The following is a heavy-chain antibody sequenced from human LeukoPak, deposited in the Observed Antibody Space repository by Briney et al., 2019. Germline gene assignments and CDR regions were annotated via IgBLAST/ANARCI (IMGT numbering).Heavy chain of an antibody. D-gene: IGHD2-2*01. Sequence: ASVKVSCTASGYTFTSYDINWVRQATGQGLEWMGWMNPNSGNTGYAQKFQGRVTMTRNTSISTAYMELSSLRSEDTAVYYCARSSSTSWTHYYYYGMDVWGQGTTVTVSS. J-gene: IGHJ6*02. CDR3: ARSSSTSWTHYYYYGMDV. CDR1: GYTFTSYD. V-gene: IGHV1-8*01. CDR2: MNPNSGNT.